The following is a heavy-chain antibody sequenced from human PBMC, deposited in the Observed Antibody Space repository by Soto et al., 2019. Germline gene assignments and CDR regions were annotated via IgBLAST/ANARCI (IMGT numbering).Heavy chain of an antibody. Sequence: PSETLSLTCTASGGSISSGGYYWSWIRQHPGKGLEWIGYIYYSGSTYYNPSLKSRVTISVDTSKNQFSLKLSSVTAADTAVYYCARGTLYFGAGHSYWYFDLWGRGTLVTVSS. V-gene: IGHV4-31*02. J-gene: IGHJ2*01. CDR1: GGSISSGGYY. CDR3: ARGTLYFGAGHSYWYFDL. D-gene: IGHD2-8*01. CDR2: IYYSGST.